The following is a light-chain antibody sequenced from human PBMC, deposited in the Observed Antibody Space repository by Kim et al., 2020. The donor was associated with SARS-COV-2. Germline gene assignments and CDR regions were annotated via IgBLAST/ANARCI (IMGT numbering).Light chain of an antibody. CDR1: LSVISSY. Sequence: PLERATLSCGASLSVISSYLDWYQQKPGQDPRLLIYGAASRATGIPDRFSGSGSGTDSSLTISRLQPEDFAVYYCQQYGSSPPLTFGQGTKVDIK. V-gene: IGKV3-20*01. CDR2: GAA. J-gene: IGKJ1*01. CDR3: QQYGSSPPLT.